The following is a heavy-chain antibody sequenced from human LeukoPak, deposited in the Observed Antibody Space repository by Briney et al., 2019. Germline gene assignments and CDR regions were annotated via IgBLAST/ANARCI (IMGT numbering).Heavy chain of an antibody. CDR1: GGSISSHY. J-gene: IGHJ4*02. CDR2: IYYSGST. CDR3: AGTPTLSYFDL. V-gene: IGHV4-59*11. Sequence: SETLSLTCTVSGGSISSHYWSWIRQPPGKGLEWIGYIYYSGSTHYNPPLKSRVTISLDTSKNQFSLKLSSVTAADTAVYYCAGTPTLSYFDLWGQGTLVTVSS.